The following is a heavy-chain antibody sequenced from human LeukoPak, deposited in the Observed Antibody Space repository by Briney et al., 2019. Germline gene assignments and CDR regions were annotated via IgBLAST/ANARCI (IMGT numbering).Heavy chain of an antibody. J-gene: IGHJ4*02. V-gene: IGHV3-23*01. CDR1: GFTFSTYA. D-gene: IGHD1-26*01. Sequence: GGSLRLSCAASGFTFSTYAMSWVRQVPAKGLEWVSSISGTGGGTYYADSVKGRFTISRDNSKNTLYLQMNSLRAEDTAVYYCARAYSGSSEFDYWGQGTLVTVSS. CDR3: ARAYSGSSEFDY. CDR2: ISGTGGGT.